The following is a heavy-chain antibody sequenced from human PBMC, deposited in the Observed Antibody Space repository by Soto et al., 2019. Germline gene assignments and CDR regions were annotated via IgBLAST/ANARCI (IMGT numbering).Heavy chain of an antibody. CDR1: GFTFSSYA. CDR3: AKDTYSSSWYLFWFDP. J-gene: IGHJ5*02. CDR2: ISGSGGST. V-gene: IGHV3-23*01. Sequence: GGSLRLSCAASGFTFSSYAMSWVRQAPGKGLEWVSAISGSGGSTYYADSVKGRFTISRDNSKNTLYLQMNSLRAEDTAVYYCAKDTYSSSWYLFWFDPWGQGTLVTVSS. D-gene: IGHD6-13*01.